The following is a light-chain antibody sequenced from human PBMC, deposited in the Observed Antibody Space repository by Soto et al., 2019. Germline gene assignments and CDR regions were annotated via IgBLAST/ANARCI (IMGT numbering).Light chain of an antibody. CDR2: EVS. CDR1: SSDVGSYNL. Sequence: QSALTQPASVSGSPGQSITISCTGTSSDVGSYNLVSWYQQHPGKAPKLMIYEVSNRPSGVSNRFSGSKSGNTASLTISGLQAEDEADYYCSSYSSSTTLVFGTGTKLTVL. V-gene: IGLV2-14*02. CDR3: SSYSSSTTLV. J-gene: IGLJ1*01.